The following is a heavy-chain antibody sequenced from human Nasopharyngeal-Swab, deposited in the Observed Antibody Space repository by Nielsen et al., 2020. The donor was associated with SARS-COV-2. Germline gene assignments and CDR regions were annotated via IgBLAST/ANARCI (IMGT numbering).Heavy chain of an antibody. CDR3: ARALAPYSGYDYDYYYGMDV. D-gene: IGHD5-12*01. J-gene: IGHJ6*02. CDR1: GFTFSSYD. Sequence: GGSLRLSCAASGFTFSSYDMHWVRQATGQGLEWVSAIGTAGDPYYPGSVKGRFTISRENAKNSLYLQMNSLRAGDTAVYYCARALAPYSGYDYDYYYGMDVWGQGTTVTVSS. CDR2: IGTAGDP. V-gene: IGHV3-13*04.